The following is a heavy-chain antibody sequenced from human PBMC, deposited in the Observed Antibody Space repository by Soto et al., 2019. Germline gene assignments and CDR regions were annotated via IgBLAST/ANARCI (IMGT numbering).Heavy chain of an antibody. J-gene: IGHJ6*02. Sequence: GESLKISCKGSGYSFTSYWIGWVRQMPGKGLEWMGIIYPGDSDTRYSPSFQGQVTISADKSISTAYLQWSSLKASDTAMYYCARHNEGYRSGWYVHYYAMDVWGQGTTVTVSS. V-gene: IGHV5-51*01. CDR2: IYPGDSDT. CDR3: ARHNEGYRSGWYVHYYAMDV. CDR1: GYSFTSYW. D-gene: IGHD6-19*01.